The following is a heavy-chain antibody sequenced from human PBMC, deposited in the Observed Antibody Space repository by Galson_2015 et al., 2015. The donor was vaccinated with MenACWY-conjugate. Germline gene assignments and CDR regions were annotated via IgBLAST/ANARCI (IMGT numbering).Heavy chain of an antibody. CDR2: IKEDGSDK. V-gene: IGHV3-7*03. J-gene: IGHJ4*02. CDR1: GFTFNNYW. Sequence: SLRLSCAASGFTFNNYWMNWVRQAPGKGLEWVASIKEDGSDKYYVDSVKGRFTISRDNAQNSLYLQMNSLRADDTAVYYCARDLGFRSGGTCYSVYDSWGQGTLVTVSS. D-gene: IGHD2-15*01. CDR3: ARDLGFRSGGTCYSVYDS.